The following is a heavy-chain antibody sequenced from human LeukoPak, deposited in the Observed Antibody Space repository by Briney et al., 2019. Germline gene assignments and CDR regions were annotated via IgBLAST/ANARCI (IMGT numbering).Heavy chain of an antibody. CDR1: GFSITDHH. D-gene: IGHD6-19*01. V-gene: IGHV3-72*01. CDR2: SATTKPNSCTT. J-gene: IGHJ4*02. CDR3: VRVVITGGGWYHFDN. Sequence: PGGSLRLSCAGAGFSITDHHMDWVRQAPGKGLEWIGRSATTKPNSCTTQYAASARGRFTISRDDSQNSVYLQLNSLTTEDTAVYYCVRVVITGGGWYHFDNWGLGTLVTVSS.